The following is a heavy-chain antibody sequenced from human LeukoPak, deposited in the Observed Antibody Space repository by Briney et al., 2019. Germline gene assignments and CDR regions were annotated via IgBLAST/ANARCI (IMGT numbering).Heavy chain of an antibody. J-gene: IGHJ1*01. D-gene: IGHD5-24*01. Sequence: SQTLSLTCAISGDSFSSNSAAWNWIRQSPSRGLEWLGRTYYGSKWYNDYAVSVKSRITINPDTSKNQFSLQLNSVTPEDTAVYYCARGGWGDGYNYGEYFQHWGQGTLVTVSS. CDR2: TYYGSKWYN. CDR1: GDSFSSNSAA. CDR3: ARGGWGDGYNYGEYFQH. V-gene: IGHV6-1*01.